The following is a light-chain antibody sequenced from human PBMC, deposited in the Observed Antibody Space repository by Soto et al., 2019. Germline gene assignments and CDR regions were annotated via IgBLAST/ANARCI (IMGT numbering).Light chain of an antibody. V-gene: IGKV3-11*01. Sequence: ELALTQSACTVSLSPGQRATLYCRASQSVSSNLAWYQQKPGQAPRILIYDASNRATGIPARFGGSGSGTDFTLPISSLEPEDFAIYYCQQRSNSITFGQGTRLEIK. J-gene: IGKJ5*01. CDR3: QQRSNSIT. CDR2: DAS. CDR1: QSVSSN.